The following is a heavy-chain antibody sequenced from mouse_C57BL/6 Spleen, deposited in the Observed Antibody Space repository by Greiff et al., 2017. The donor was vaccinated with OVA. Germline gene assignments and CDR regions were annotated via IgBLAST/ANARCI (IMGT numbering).Heavy chain of an antibody. CDR1: GYAFSSSW. CDR3: ARIYGSSPYYAMDY. D-gene: IGHD1-1*01. Sequence: VKLQESGPELVKPGASVKISCKASGYAFSSSWMNWVKQRPGKGLEWIGRIYPGDGDTNYNGKFKGKATLTADKSSSTAYMQLSSLTSEDSAVYFCARIYGSSPYYAMDYWGQGTSVTVSS. CDR2: IYPGDGDT. J-gene: IGHJ4*01. V-gene: IGHV1-82*01.